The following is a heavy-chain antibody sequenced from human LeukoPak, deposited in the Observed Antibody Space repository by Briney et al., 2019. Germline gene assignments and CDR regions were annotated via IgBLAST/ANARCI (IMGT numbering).Heavy chain of an antibody. J-gene: IGHJ4*02. CDR1: GGSFSGYY. Sequence: SETLSLTCAVYGGSFSGYYWSWIRQPPGKGLEWIGEINHSGSANYNPSLKSRVTISVDTSKNQCSLKLSSVTAADTAVYYCARGLWLLPFDYWGQGTLVTISS. V-gene: IGHV4-34*01. CDR2: INHSGSA. D-gene: IGHD3-10*01. CDR3: ARGLWLLPFDY.